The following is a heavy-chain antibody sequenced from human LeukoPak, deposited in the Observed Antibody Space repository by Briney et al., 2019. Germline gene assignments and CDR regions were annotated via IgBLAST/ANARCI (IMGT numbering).Heavy chain of an antibody. CDR3: AKVSGGGLYYDGMDV. CDR1: GFTFNNYA. J-gene: IGHJ6*02. Sequence: GGSLRLSCAAPGFTFNNYAMNWVRQAPGKGLEWVSVISGSGGTTYYADSVKGRFTISRDSSKNTLYLQMNSLRAEDTAVYYCAKVSGGGLYYDGMDVWGQGTTVTVSS. V-gene: IGHV3-23*01. D-gene: IGHD3-10*01. CDR2: ISGSGGTT.